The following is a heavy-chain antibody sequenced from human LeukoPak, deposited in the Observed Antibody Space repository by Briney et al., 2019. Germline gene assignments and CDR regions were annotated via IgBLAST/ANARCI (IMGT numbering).Heavy chain of an antibody. V-gene: IGHV3-23*01. CDR2: ISGSGGST. D-gene: IGHD6-13*01. CDR3: AKSRQGSYSGIAAAGLFDY. J-gene: IGHJ4*02. Sequence: GGSLRLSCAASGFIFSSYAMGWVRQAPGKGLEWVSAISGSGGSTYYADSVKGRFTISRDNSKNTLCLQMNSLRAEDTAVYYCAKSRQGSYSGIAAAGLFDYWGQGTLVTVSS. CDR1: GFIFSSYA.